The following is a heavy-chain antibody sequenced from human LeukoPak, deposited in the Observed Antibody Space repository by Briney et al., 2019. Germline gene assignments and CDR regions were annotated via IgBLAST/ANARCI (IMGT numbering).Heavy chain of an antibody. CDR2: IYYSGST. J-gene: IGHJ4*02. CDR3: ARATPDYYGGTYYFDY. Sequence: SETLSLTCTVSGGSISSYYWSWIRQPPGKGLEWIGYIYYSGSTNYNPSLKSRVTISVDTSKNQFSLKLSSVTAADTAVYHCARATPDYYGGTYYFDYWGQGTLVTVSS. CDR1: GGSISSYY. V-gene: IGHV4-59*01. D-gene: IGHD4-23*01.